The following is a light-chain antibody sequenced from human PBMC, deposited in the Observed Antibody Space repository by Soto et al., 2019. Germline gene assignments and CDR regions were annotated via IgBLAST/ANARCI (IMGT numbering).Light chain of an antibody. Sequence: DIQMTQSPSSVSASVGDRVTITCRASQSISSYLNWYQLKPGKAPKLLIYAASSLQSGVPSRFSGSGSGTDFTLTISSLQPEDFATYYCQQSYSTPHTFGPGTKVDIK. CDR3: QQSYSTPHT. CDR1: QSISSY. V-gene: IGKV1-39*01. J-gene: IGKJ3*01. CDR2: AAS.